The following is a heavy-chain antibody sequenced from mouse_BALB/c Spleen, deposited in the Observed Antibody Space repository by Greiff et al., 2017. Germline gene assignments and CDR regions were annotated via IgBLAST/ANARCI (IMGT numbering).Heavy chain of an antibody. CDR3: ARVRRDWYFDV. D-gene: IGHD2-14*01. Sequence: EVKLLESGAELVKPGASVKLSCTASGFNIKDTYMHWVKQRPEQGLEWIGRIDPANGNTKYDPKFQGKATITADTSSNTAYLQLSSLTSEDTAVYYCARVRRDWYFDVWGAGTTVTVSS. CDR2: IDPANGNT. V-gene: IGHV14-3*02. J-gene: IGHJ1*01. CDR1: GFNIKDTY.